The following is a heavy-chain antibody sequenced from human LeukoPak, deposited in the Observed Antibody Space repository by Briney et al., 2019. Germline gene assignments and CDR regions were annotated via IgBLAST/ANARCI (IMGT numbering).Heavy chain of an antibody. CDR2: ISWNSGSI. CDR3: AKDHDDSNWFDP. D-gene: IGHD3-16*01. J-gene: IGHJ5*02. V-gene: IGHV3-9*01. CDR1: GFTFDDYA. Sequence: GGSLRLSCAASGFTFDDYAMHWVRQAPGKGLEWVSGISWNSGSIGYADSVKGRFTISRDNAKNSLYLQMNSLRAEDTALYYCAKDHDDSNWFDPWGQGTLVTVSS.